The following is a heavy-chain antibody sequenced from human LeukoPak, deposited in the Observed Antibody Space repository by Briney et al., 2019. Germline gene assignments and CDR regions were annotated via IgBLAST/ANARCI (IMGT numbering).Heavy chain of an antibody. CDR2: ISRTGSTT. V-gene: IGHV3-48*02. CDR1: GFTFSADS. D-gene: IGHD1-14*01. Sequence: GGSLRLSCAASGFTFSADSMNWVRQAPEKGLEWISYISRTGSTTYYGDSVKGRSTISRDNAKNSLFLQLNNLRDEDTAVYFCARDRPGKYYFDSWGQGTLVIISS. J-gene: IGHJ4*02. CDR3: ARDRPGKYYFDS.